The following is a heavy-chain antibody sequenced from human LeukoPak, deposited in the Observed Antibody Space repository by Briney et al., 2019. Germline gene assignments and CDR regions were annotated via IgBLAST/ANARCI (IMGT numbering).Heavy chain of an antibody. V-gene: IGHV4-61*02. CDR3: ARVVTSYFDY. CDR1: GGSISSSSYY. D-gene: IGHD4-23*01. CDR2: IYSNGGT. J-gene: IGHJ4*02. Sequence: SETLSLTCTVSGGSISSSSYYWSWIRQPAEKGLEWIGRIYSNGGTTYNPSLQSRVTMSLDTSKNQFSLKLRSVTAADTAVYYCARVVTSYFDYWGQGTLVTVSS.